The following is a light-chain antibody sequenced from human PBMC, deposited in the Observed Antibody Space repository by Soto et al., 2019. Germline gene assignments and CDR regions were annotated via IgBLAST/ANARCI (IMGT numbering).Light chain of an antibody. V-gene: IGLV1-47*01. CDR1: SSNIGSNY. CDR2: RNN. CDR3: AAWDDSLSGVV. Sequence: QAVVTQPPSASGTPGQRVTISCSGSSSNIGSNYVFWYQHLPGTAPKLLIYRNNQRPSGVPDRFSGSKSGTSASLAISGLRSEDETDYYCAAWDDSLSGVVFGGGTKLTV. J-gene: IGLJ2*01.